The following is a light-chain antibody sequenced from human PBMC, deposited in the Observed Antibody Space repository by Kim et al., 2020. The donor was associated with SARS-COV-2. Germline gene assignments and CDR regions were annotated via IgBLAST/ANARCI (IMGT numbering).Light chain of an antibody. Sequence: VSPGQTASITFSGDKLGDKYACWYQQKPGQSPVLVIYQDSKRPSGIPERFSGSNSGNTATLTISGTQAMDEADYYCQAWDSSTVVFGGGTQLTVL. J-gene: IGLJ2*01. CDR1: KLGDKY. CDR2: QDS. V-gene: IGLV3-1*01. CDR3: QAWDSSTVV.